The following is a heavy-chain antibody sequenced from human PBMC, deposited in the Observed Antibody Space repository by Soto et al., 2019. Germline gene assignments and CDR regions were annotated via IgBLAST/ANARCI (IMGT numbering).Heavy chain of an antibody. CDR3: ARHPERIAQIGWFDP. CDR2: ISSSSSTI. D-gene: IGHD6-13*01. CDR1: GFTFSSYS. V-gene: IGHV3-48*01. J-gene: IGHJ5*02. Sequence: PGGSLRLSCAASGFTFSSYSVNWVRQAPGKGLEWVSYISSSSSTIYYADSVKGRFTISRDNAKNSLYLQMNSLRAEDTAVYYCARHPERIAQIGWFDPWGQGTLVTVSS.